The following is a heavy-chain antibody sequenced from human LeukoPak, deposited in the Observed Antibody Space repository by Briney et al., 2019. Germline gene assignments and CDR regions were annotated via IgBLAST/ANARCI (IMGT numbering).Heavy chain of an antibody. CDR2: IYYSGST. J-gene: IGHJ4*02. V-gene: IGHV4-59*01. CDR3: ARCPYGDYFDY. D-gene: IGHD4-17*01. CDR1: GGSISSYY. Sequence: SETLSLTCTVSGGSISSYYWSWIRQPPGKGLEWIGYIYYSGSTNYSPSLKSRVTISVDTSKNQFSLKLSSVTAADTAVYYCARCPYGDYFDYWGQGTLVTVSS.